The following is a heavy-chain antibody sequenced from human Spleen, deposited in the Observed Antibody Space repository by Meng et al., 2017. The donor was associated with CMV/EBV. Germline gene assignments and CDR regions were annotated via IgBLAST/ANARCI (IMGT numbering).Heavy chain of an antibody. CDR2: ISTYNGNT. Sequence: GESLKVSCKASGYTFTSYGISWVRQAPGQGLEWMGWISTYNGNTNYAQKLQGRVTMTTDTSTITAYMELRSLRSDDTAVYYCARDRWGSFGVVERPLPFDYWGQGTLVTVSS. D-gene: IGHD3-3*01. CDR3: ARDRWGSFGVVERPLPFDY. CDR1: GYTFTSYG. J-gene: IGHJ4*02. V-gene: IGHV1-18*01.